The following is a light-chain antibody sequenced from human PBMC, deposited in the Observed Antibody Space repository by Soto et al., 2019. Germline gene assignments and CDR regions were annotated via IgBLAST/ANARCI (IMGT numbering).Light chain of an antibody. Sequence: QSALTQPPSASGTPGQSVTISCTGTSCDVGAYNYVSWYQQHPGKAPKLMIYEVSQRPSGVPDRFSASKSGNTASLTVSGLQAEDEADYYCSSHGDSDNFYVFGTGTKLTVL. V-gene: IGLV2-8*01. J-gene: IGLJ1*01. CDR3: SSHGDSDNFYV. CDR1: SCDVGAYNY. CDR2: EVS.